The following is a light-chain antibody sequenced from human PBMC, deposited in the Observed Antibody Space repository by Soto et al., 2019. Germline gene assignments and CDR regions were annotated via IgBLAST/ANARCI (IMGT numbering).Light chain of an antibody. CDR3: QQSYSTPHT. V-gene: IGKV1-39*01. Sequence: DIQMTQSPSSLSAFVGDRVTITCRASQSSSSYLNWYQQKPGKAPNLLIYAASSLQSGVPSRFSGSGSGTDFTLTISSRQPEGFATYYCQQSYSTPHTFGQGTKLEIK. CDR1: QSSSSY. CDR2: AAS. J-gene: IGKJ2*01.